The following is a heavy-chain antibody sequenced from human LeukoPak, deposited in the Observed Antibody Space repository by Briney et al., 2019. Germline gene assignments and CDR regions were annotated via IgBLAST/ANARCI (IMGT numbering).Heavy chain of an antibody. CDR1: GFTFSAYA. CDR2: IRYDGFNE. CDR3: AKNLRHYDSSGFLFDY. Sequence: GGSLRLSCAASGFTFSAYAMHWVRQAPGKGLDWVAFIRYDGFNEYYADSVKGRFTISRDNSKNTVYLQMNSLRAEDTAVYYCAKNLRHYDSSGFLFDYWGQGALVTVSS. J-gene: IGHJ4*02. V-gene: IGHV3-30*02. D-gene: IGHD3-22*01.